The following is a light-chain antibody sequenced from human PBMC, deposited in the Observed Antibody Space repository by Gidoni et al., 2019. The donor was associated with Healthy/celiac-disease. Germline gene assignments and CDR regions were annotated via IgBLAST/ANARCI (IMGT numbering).Light chain of an antibody. CDR3: QSYDSNMSGSL. V-gene: IGLV1-40*01. Sequence: QSVLTQPPSVSGAPGQRVTIPCTGSSSNIGAGYDVHWYQQLPGTAPKLLIYGNSNRPSGVPDRFSGSKSGTSASLAITGLQAEDEADYYCQSYDSNMSGSLFGGGTKLTVL. CDR2: GNS. J-gene: IGLJ2*01. CDR1: SSNIGAGYD.